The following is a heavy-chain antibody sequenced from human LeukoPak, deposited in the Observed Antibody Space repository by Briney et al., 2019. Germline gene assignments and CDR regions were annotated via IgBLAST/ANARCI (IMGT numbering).Heavy chain of an antibody. Sequence: GGSLRLSCAASGFTFSSYAMSWVRQAPGKGLEWVSAISGSGGSTYYAGSVRGRFTISRDNSKNTLYLQMNSLRAEDTAVYYCAKDSRDGYSYPYFDYWGQGTLVTVSS. CDR2: ISGSGGST. CDR1: GFTFSSYA. V-gene: IGHV3-23*01. D-gene: IGHD5-18*01. CDR3: AKDSRDGYSYPYFDY. J-gene: IGHJ4*02.